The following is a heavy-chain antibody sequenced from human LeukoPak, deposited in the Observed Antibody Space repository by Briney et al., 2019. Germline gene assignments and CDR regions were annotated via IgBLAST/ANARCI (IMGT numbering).Heavy chain of an antibody. Sequence: GALRPPLSASGFNFGDFSMHRVRQTPGEGLEGVSLISWDGVSTYYADSVKGRFAISRDNSKNSLYLQMNSLRAEDTALYYCARGGDYEGDAFDIWGQGTMVTVSS. J-gene: IGHJ3*02. D-gene: IGHD4-17*01. CDR2: ISWDGVST. CDR3: ARGGDYEGDAFDI. CDR1: GFNFGDFS. V-gene: IGHV3-43D*03.